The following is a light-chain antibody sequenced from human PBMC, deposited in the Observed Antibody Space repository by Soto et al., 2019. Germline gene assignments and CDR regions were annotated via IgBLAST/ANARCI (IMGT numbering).Light chain of an antibody. Sequence: DIQMTQSPSSLSASLGDRVTSTCRASQSISNFLNWVQHKPGNAPKVLISAASTLQSGVPPRFSGSESGTDFTLTISSLQPEDSASYYCQQYYNSVLTVGGGTKVDIK. CDR2: AAS. CDR1: QSISNF. CDR3: QQYYNSVLT. V-gene: IGKV1-39*01. J-gene: IGKJ4*01.